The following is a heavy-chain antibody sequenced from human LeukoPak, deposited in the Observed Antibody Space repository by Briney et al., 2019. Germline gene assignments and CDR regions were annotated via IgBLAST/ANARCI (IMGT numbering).Heavy chain of an antibody. CDR3: ARANSACDFWSGYSLNYYYYYMDV. D-gene: IGHD3-3*01. CDR1: GYTFTSYD. CDR2: MNPNSGNT. Sequence: ASVKVSCKASGYTFTSYDINWVRQATGQGLEWMGWMNPNSGNTGYAQKFQGRVTITRNTSISTAYMELSSLRSEDTAVYYCARANSACDFWSGYSLNYYYYYMDVWGKGTTVTVSS. V-gene: IGHV1-8*03. J-gene: IGHJ6*03.